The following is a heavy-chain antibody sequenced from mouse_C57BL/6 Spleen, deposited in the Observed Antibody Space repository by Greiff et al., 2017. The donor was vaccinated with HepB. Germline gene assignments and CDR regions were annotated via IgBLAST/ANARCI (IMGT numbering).Heavy chain of an antibody. CDR2: ISSGGSYT. Sequence: EVMLVESGGDLVKPGGSLKLSCAASGFTFSSYGMSWVRQTPDKRLEWVATISSGGSYTYYPDSVKGRFTISRDNAKNTLYLQMSSLKSEDTAMYCCASGTVVERGYFDVWGTGTTVTVSS. CDR1: GFTFSSYG. CDR3: ASGTVVERGYFDV. J-gene: IGHJ1*03. V-gene: IGHV5-6*02. D-gene: IGHD4-1*01.